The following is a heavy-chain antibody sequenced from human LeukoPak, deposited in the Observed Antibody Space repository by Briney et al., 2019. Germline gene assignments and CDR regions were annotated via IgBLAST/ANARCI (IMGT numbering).Heavy chain of an antibody. J-gene: IGHJ4*02. CDR3: ARAIRASSSSCNDF. CDR1: GFTFSTYW. CDR2: INPHGSST. D-gene: IGHD2-2*01. Sequence: GGSLRLSCAASGFTFSTYWMHWVRQTPGKGLEWVSRINPHGSSTDYADSVKGRFTISRDNAENSLYLQMNSLGAEDTAVYYCARAIRASSSSCNDFWGQGTLVTVSS. V-gene: IGHV3-74*01.